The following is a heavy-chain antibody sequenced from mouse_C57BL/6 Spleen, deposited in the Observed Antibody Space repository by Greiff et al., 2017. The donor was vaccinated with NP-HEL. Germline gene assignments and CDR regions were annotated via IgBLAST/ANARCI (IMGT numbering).Heavy chain of an antibody. CDR3: ARSGGSSNYGDYAMDY. CDR1: GYTFTNYW. J-gene: IGHJ4*01. D-gene: IGHD2-5*01. Sequence: QVQLQQSGAELVRPGTSVKMSCKASGYTFTNYWIGWAKQRPGHGLEWIGDIYPGGGYTNYNEKFKGKATLTADKSSSTAYMQFSSLTSEDSAIYYCARSGGSSNYGDYAMDYWGQGTSVTVSS. CDR2: IYPGGGYT. V-gene: IGHV1-63*01.